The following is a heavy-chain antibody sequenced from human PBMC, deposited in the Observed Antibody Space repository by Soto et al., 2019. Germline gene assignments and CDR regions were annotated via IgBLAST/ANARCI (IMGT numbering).Heavy chain of an antibody. V-gene: IGHV4-30-4*01. D-gene: IGHD5-12*01. J-gene: IGHJ5*02. CDR3: ARAYSGFDSDNFDT. CDR1: GGSVSSGDYY. CDR2: IYSSGGT. Sequence: QVQLQESGPGLVKPSQTLSLTCTVSGGSVSSGDYYWSWIRQPPGKGLEWIGYIYSSGGTHYTPSLKGRITMSVDTSENHFSLKLSSVTAADTAVYYCARAYSGFDSDNFDTWGQGTLVTVSS.